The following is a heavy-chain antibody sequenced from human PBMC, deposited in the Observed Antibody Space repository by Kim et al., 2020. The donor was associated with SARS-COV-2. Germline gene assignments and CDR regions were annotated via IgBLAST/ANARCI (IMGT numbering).Heavy chain of an antibody. CDR3: ARVGGDSGAYDDF. CDR1: GFTFSNYA. J-gene: IGHJ4*02. CDR2: ISSTGGGT. Sequence: GGSLRLSCAASGFTFSNYAMSWVRQAPGRGLEWVSVISSTGGGTSYADSVKGRFTISRDSSKNTLFLQLHSLRAEDTAVYYCARVGGDSGAYDDFWCQGT. V-gene: IGHV3-23*01. D-gene: IGHD2-21*01.